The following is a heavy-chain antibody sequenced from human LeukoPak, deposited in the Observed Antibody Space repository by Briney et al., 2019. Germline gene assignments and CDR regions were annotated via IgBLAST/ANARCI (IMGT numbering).Heavy chain of an antibody. CDR2: FYTSESS. CDR3: ASNIVATIYY. J-gene: IGHJ4*02. CDR1: GGSISSYY. D-gene: IGHD5-12*01. Sequence: SETLSLTCTVSGGSISSYYWSWIRQPAGKGLEWIGRFYTSESSNSNPSLKSRVTMSVDTSKNQFSLKLSSVTAADTAVYYCASNIVATIYYWGQGTLVTVSS. V-gene: IGHV4-4*07.